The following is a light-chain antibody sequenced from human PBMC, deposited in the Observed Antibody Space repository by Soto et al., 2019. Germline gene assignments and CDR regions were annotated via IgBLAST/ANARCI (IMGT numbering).Light chain of an antibody. Sequence: SALTQPASVSGSPGQSITISCTGTRSNVGTYNLVSWFQQLPGKAPKLIIYEATERPSGISFRFSGSKSGNTASLTISGLQAEDEADYYCCSYEDGDTYVFGTGTKLTVL. CDR2: EAT. CDR3: CSYEDGDTYV. V-gene: IGLV2-23*01. J-gene: IGLJ1*01. CDR1: RSNVGTYNL.